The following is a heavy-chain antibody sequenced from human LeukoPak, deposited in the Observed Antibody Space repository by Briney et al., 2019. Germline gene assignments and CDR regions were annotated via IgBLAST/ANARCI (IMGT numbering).Heavy chain of an antibody. J-gene: IGHJ4*02. D-gene: IGHD2-2*01. CDR2: IYYSGST. Sequence: PSETLSLTCTVSGGSISSYYWSWIRQPPGKGLEWIGYIYYSGSTNYNPSLKSRVTISVDTTKNQFSLKLSSVTPVDTAVYYCARHVKDIVVVPAAYYFDYWGQGTLVTVSS. CDR1: GGSISSYY. CDR3: ARHVKDIVVVPAAYYFDY. V-gene: IGHV4-59*08.